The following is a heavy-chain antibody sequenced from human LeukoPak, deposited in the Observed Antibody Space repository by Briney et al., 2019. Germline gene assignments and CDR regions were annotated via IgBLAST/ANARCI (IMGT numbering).Heavy chain of an antibody. CDR2: IYYSGST. CDR3: AKTGYTSRWYYFDS. D-gene: IGHD6-13*01. Sequence: SQTLSLTCTVSGGSISSGGYYWSWIRQHPGKGLEWIGYIYYSGSTYYNPSLKSRVTISVDTSKNQFSLKPSSVTAADTAVYYCAKTGYTSRWYYFDSWGQGTLVTVSS. V-gene: IGHV4-31*03. CDR1: GGSISSGGYY. J-gene: IGHJ4*02.